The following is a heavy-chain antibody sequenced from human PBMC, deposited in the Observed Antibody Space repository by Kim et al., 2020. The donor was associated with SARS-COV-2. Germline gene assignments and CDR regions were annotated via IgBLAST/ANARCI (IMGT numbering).Heavy chain of an antibody. CDR2: ISAYNGYT. Sequence: ASVNVSCKASGYTFTSYGISRVRQAPGQGIEWMGWISAYNGYTNYAQKLPGRVTMTTDTSTSTAYMELRSLRSDDTAVYYCARLVDTAMVWFDYWGQGTLVTVSS. CDR3: ARLVDTAMVWFDY. V-gene: IGHV1-18*01. J-gene: IGHJ4*02. D-gene: IGHD5-18*01. CDR1: GYTFTSYG.